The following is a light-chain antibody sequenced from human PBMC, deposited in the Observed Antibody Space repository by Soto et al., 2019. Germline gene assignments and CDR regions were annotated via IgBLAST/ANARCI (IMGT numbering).Light chain of an antibody. CDR2: SSN. CDR3: AAWDDSLNGVV. V-gene: IGLV1-44*01. J-gene: IGLJ2*01. CDR1: STNIGSHT. Sequence: QSVLTQPPSASGTPGQRVTISCSGSSTNIGSHTVNWYQQVPGTAPELLIYSSNLRPSGVPDRFSGSKSGTSASLAISGLQSEDEADYCCAAWDDSLNGVVFGGGTKLTVL.